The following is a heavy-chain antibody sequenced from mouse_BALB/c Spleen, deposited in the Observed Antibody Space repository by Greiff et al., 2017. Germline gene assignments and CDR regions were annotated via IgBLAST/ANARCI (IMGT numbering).Heavy chain of an antibody. V-gene: IGHV5-6-2*01. J-gene: IGHJ1*01. CDR1: GFTFSSYY. CDR3: ARQGITTATWYFDV. Sequence: EVQVVESGGGLVKLGGSLKLSCAASGFTFSSYYMSWVRQTPEKRLELVAAINSNGGSTYYPDTVKGRFTISRDNAKNTLYLQMSSLKSEDTALYYCARQGITTATWYFDVWGAGTTVTVSS. D-gene: IGHD1-2*01. CDR2: INSNGGST.